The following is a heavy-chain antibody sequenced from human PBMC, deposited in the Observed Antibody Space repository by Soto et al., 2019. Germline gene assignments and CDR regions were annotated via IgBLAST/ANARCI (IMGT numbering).Heavy chain of an antibody. CDR3: ARDTTVTTAWFDP. CDR1: GYTFTSYS. Sequence: ASVKVSCKASGYTFTSYSICWVRQAPGQGLEWMGWISAYNGNTNYAQKLQGRVTMTTDTSTSTAYMELRSLRSDDTAVYYCARDTTVTTAWFDPWGQGTLVTVSS. D-gene: IGHD4-17*01. CDR2: ISAYNGNT. V-gene: IGHV1-18*01. J-gene: IGHJ5*02.